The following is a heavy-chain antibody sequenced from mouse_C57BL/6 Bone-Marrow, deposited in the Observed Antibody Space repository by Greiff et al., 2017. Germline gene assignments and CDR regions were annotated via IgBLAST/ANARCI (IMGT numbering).Heavy chain of an antibody. J-gene: IGHJ4*01. D-gene: IGHD2-13*01. V-gene: IGHV1-47*01. Sequence: VQVVESGAELVKPGVSVKMSCKASCYTFTTYPIEWMKQNHGKSLEWIGNFHPYNDDTKYNEKFKGKATLTVEKSSSTVYLELSRLTSDASAVYFCASNYGDTRPMCYWVQGPSVTVSS. CDR1: CYTFTTYP. CDR2: FHPYNDDT. CDR3: ASNYGDTRPMCY.